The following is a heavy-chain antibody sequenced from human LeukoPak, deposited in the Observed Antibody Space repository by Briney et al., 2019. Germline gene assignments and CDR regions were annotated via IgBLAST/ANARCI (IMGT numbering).Heavy chain of an antibody. CDR1: GYTFTGYY. D-gene: IGHD3-10*01. V-gene: IGHV1-2*02. Sequence: ASVKVSCKASGYTFTGYYMHWVRQAPGQGLEWMGWINPNSGGTNYAQKFQGRVTMTRDTSISTAYMELSRLRSDDTAVYYCARDHYYGSDENWFDPWGQGTLVTVSS. CDR2: INPNSGGT. J-gene: IGHJ5*02. CDR3: ARDHYYGSDENWFDP.